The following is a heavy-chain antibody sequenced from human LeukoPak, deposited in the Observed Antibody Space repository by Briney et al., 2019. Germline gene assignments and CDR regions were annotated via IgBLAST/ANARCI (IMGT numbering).Heavy chain of an antibody. CDR2: IYTSGTI. V-gene: IGHV4-4*07. D-gene: IGHD3-10*01. J-gene: IGHJ5*02. CDR3: ARDSGTTGEVKFDP. Sequence: SETLSLTCTVSGGSISSYYWSWIRQPAGTALEWIGRIYTSGTITYNPSLKSRVTMSVDTSKNQFSLILSSVTAADTAVYYCARDSGTTGEVKFDPWGQGTLVTVSS. CDR1: GGSISSYY.